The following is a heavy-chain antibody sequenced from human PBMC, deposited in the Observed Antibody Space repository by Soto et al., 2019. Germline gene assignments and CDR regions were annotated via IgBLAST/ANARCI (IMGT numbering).Heavy chain of an antibody. CDR1: GGTFSSYA. CDR2: IIPIFGTA. J-gene: IGHJ5*02. Sequence: PSVKVSCKASGGTFSSYAISWVRQAPGQGLEWMGGIIPIFGTANYAQKFQGRVTITADESTSTAYMELSSLRSEDTAVYYCAISRITIFGVVASWFDPWGQGTLVTVSS. V-gene: IGHV1-69*13. D-gene: IGHD3-3*01. CDR3: AISRITIFGVVASWFDP.